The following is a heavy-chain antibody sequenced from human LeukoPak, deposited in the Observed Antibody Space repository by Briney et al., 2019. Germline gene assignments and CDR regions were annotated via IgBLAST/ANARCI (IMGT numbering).Heavy chain of an antibody. V-gene: IGHV1-24*01. J-gene: IGHJ5*02. CDR2: FDPEDGET. D-gene: IGHD2-2*01. Sequence: ASVKVSCKVSGYTLTELSMHWVRQAPGKGLEWMGGFDPEDGETIYAQKFQGRVTATEDTSTDTAYMELSSLRSEDTAVYYCATEAYCSSTSCPPKTNWFDPWGQGTLVTVSS. CDR3: ATEAYCSSTSCPPKTNWFDP. CDR1: GYTLTELS.